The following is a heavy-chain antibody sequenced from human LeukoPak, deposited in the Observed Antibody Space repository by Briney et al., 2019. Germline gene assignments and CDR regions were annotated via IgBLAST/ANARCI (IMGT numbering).Heavy chain of an antibody. D-gene: IGHD3-10*01. CDR2: IYTSEST. J-gene: IGHJ4*02. CDR1: GGSISSSNYY. Sequence: PSETLSLTCSVPGGSISSSNYYWSWIRQPAGKGLEWIGRIYTSESTNYNPSLKSRVTISVDTSRNQFSLKLSSVTAADTAVYYCARGLWFGDENPPYFDYWGQGILVTVSS. CDR3: ARGLWFGDENPPYFDY. V-gene: IGHV4-61*02.